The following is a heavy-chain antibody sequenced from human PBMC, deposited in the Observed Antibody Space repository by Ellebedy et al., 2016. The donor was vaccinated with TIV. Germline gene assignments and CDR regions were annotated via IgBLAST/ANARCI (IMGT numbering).Heavy chain of an antibody. Sequence: ASVKVSCKASGYTFTSYYMHWVRQAPGQGLEWMGIINPSGGSTSYAQKFQGRVTMTRDTSTSTVYMELSSLRSEDTAVYYCARRVCSSTSCSDAFDIWGQGTMVTVSS. CDR2: INPSGGST. CDR3: ARRVCSSTSCSDAFDI. CDR1: GYTFTSYY. V-gene: IGHV1-46*01. J-gene: IGHJ3*02. D-gene: IGHD2-2*01.